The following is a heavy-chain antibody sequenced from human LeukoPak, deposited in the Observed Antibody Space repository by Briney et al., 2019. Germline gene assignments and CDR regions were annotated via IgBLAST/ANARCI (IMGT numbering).Heavy chain of an antibody. CDR3: ARGAGYNYPYYFDY. Sequence: GGSLRLSCAASGFTVSSNYMNWVRQAPGKGLEWVSVIYGGGNIYYADTVKGRFTISRDNSKNTLYLQMNSLRAEDTAVYYCARGAGYNYPYYFDYWGQGTLVTVSS. J-gene: IGHJ4*02. CDR1: GFTVSSNY. CDR2: IYGGGNI. V-gene: IGHV3-53*01. D-gene: IGHD5-24*01.